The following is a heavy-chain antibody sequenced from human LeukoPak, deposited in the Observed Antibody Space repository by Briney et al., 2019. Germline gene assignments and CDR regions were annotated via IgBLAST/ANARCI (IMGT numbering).Heavy chain of an antibody. CDR2: INPNSGGT. D-gene: IGHD6-19*01. CDR3: ARVGCSGWTFDY. J-gene: IGHJ4*02. V-gene: IGHV1-2*02. CDR1: GYTFTGFY. Sequence: ASVKLSCKVSGYTFTGFYMQWVRQAPGQGLEWMGWINPNSGGTNYAQKFQGRLPMTRDTSNRTAYMELSRLRSDDTAVYYCARVGCSGWTFDYWGQGTLVTVSS.